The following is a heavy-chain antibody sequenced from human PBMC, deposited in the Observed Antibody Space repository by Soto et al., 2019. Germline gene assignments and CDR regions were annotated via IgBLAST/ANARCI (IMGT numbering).Heavy chain of an antibody. CDR3: AKGSSTWYDPHFDY. CDR1: GFTFSNYG. D-gene: IGHD6-13*01. CDR2: ISYDGSNQ. Sequence: QVQLAESGGGVVQPGRSLRLSCVASGFTFSNYGMHWVRQAPGKGLEWVTIISYDGSNQNYADSVKGRFTISRDNSKNTLYLQMNRLRAEDTAVYYCAKGSSTWYDPHFDYWGQGTLVTVSS. V-gene: IGHV3-30*18. J-gene: IGHJ4*02.